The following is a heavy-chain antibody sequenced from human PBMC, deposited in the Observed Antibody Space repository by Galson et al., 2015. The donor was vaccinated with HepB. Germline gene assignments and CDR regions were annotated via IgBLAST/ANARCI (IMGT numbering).Heavy chain of an antibody. V-gene: IGHV3-53*01. J-gene: IGHJ5*02. CDR1: GFTVSSNY. D-gene: IGHD3-10*01. Sequence: SLRLSCAASGFTVSSNYMSWVRQAPGKGLEWVSVIYSGGSTYSADSVKDRFTISRDNAKNSLYLQMNSLRVEDTAVYYCARGFGRPWGQGTLVTVSS. CDR2: IYSGGST. CDR3: ARGFGRP.